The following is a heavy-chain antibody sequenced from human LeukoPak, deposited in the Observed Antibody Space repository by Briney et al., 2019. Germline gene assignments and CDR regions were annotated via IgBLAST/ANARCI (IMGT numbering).Heavy chain of an antibody. CDR3: AGANYDILTGYYYYYMDV. V-gene: IGHV3-48*03. CDR2: ISSSGSTI. J-gene: IGHJ6*03. D-gene: IGHD3-9*01. Sequence: GGSLRLSCAASGFTVSSNYMNWVRQAPGKGLEWVSYISSSGSTIYYADSVKGRFTISRDNAKNSLYLQMNSLRAEDTAVYYCAGANYDILTGYYYYYMDVWGKGTTVTISS. CDR1: GFTVSSNY.